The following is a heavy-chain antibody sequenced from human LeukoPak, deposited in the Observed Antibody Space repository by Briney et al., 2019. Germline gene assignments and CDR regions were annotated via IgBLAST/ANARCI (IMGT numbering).Heavy chain of an antibody. Sequence: SETLSLTCAVSGGSISSYYWSWIRQPPGKGLEWIGYIYYTGSTNYNPSLKSRVTISVDTSKNQFSLKLSSVTAADTAVYYCARSPWVAARPRYFDYWGQGTLVTVSS. CDR3: ARSPWVAARPRYFDY. V-gene: IGHV4-59*08. CDR1: GGSISSYY. J-gene: IGHJ4*02. D-gene: IGHD6-6*01. CDR2: IYYTGST.